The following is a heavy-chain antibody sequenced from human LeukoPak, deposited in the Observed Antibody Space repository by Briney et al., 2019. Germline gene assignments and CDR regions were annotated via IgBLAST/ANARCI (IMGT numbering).Heavy chain of an antibody. J-gene: IGHJ4*02. CDR2: ISAYNGNT. V-gene: IGHV1-18*03. D-gene: IGHD2-2*01. CDR3: ARVGGYCSSTSCHDY. CDR1: GYTFTNYG. Sequence: ASVKVSCKASGYTFTNYGISWVRQAPGQGLEWMGWISAYNGNTDYVQKLQGRVTMTTDTSTNTAYMELRSLRSDDMAVYYCARVGGYCSSTSCHDYWGQGTLVTVPS.